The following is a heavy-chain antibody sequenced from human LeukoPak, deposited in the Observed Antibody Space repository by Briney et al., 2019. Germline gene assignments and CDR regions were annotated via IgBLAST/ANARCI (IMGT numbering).Heavy chain of an antibody. CDR3: ARSLWRGYCSTTICAPNWFDP. CDR1: GFTFSDYF. Sequence: LGGSLRLSCAASGFTFSDYFMSWIRQAPGKGLEWVSHISSSGSTVYFADSVKGRFTISRDNAKNSLWLQMTSLRAEDTAVYYCARSLWRGYCSTTICAPNWFDPWGQGTLVIVSS. V-gene: IGHV3-11*01. D-gene: IGHD2-2*01. J-gene: IGHJ5*02. CDR2: ISSSGSTV.